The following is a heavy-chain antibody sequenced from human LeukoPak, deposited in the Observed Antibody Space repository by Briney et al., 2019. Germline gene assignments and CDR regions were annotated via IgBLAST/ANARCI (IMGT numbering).Heavy chain of an antibody. D-gene: IGHD2-2*01. J-gene: IGHJ4*02. CDR3: ARKVYHRFDY. Sequence: PGGSLRLSCAASGFTFSSYAMTWVRQAPGKGLEWVSAISTSGDNTYYADSVRGRFTISRDNSKYTLYLQMNSLRADDTAVYYCARKVYHRFDYWGQGTLVTVSS. V-gene: IGHV3-23*01. CDR2: ISTSGDNT. CDR1: GFTFSSYA.